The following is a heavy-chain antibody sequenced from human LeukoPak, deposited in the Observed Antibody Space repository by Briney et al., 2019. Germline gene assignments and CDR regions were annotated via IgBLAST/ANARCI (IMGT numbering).Heavy chain of an antibody. Sequence: GGSLRLSCAASGFTFSSYSMNWVRQAPGKGLEWVSSISSSSSYIYYADSVKGRFTISRDNAKNSLYLQMNSLRAEDTAVYYCARDRHDILTGGVPHYWGQGTLVTVSS. D-gene: IGHD3-9*01. CDR1: GFTFSSYS. CDR2: ISSSSSYI. J-gene: IGHJ4*02. V-gene: IGHV3-21*01. CDR3: ARDRHDILTGGVPHY.